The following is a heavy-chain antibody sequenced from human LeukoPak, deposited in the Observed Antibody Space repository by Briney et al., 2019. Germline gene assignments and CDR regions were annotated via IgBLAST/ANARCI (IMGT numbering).Heavy chain of an antibody. V-gene: IGHV4-30-2*01. CDR1: GGSISSGGFS. D-gene: IGHD4-17*01. CDR3: ASTNDFGDYVGA. Sequence: SETLSLTCTGSGGSISSGGFSWSWIRQPPGKGLEWIGYMYHGGSTYYNPSLESRVSISVDRSKNQFSLKLSSVTAADTAVYYCASTNDFGDYVGAWGQGTLVTVSS. CDR2: MYHGGST. J-gene: IGHJ5*02.